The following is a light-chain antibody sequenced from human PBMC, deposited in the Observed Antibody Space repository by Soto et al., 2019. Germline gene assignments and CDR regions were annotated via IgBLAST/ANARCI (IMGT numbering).Light chain of an antibody. CDR2: GAS. CDR1: QSVSSY. J-gene: IGKJ1*01. Sequence: EIVLAQSPATLALSRGERAALCCRASQSVSSYLAWYQQKPGQAPRLLIYGASNRATGIPDRFSGSGSGTDFTLTISRLEPEDFAVYYCQQYGSSGTFGQGTKVDIK. V-gene: IGKV3-20*01. CDR3: QQYGSSGT.